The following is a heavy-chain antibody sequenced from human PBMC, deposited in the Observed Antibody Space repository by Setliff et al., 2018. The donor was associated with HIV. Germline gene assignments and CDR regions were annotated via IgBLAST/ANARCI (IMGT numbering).Heavy chain of an antibody. D-gene: IGHD3-10*01. V-gene: IGHV1-69*13. CDR1: GGTFRKYS. CDR2: IIPIFGST. CDR3: ARDLKRWFGEWDLDV. J-gene: IGHJ6*03. Sequence: SVKVSCKASGGTFRKYSINWVRQAPGQGLEWMGGIIPIFGSTTYAQTFQDRVTITADESKDTVEMELSSLTSEDTAVYYCARDLKRWFGEWDLDVWGRGTTVTVSS.